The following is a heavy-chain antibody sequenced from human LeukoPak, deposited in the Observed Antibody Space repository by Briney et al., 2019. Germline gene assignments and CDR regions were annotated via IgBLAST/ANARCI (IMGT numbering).Heavy chain of an antibody. CDR3: ARPYYYDSSFFDY. J-gene: IGHJ4*02. D-gene: IGHD3-22*01. CDR1: GFTFRSYA. V-gene: IGHV3-30-3*01. CDR2: ISYDGSNK. Sequence: GRSLRLSCAASGFTFRSYAMHWVRQAPGKGLEWVAVISYDGSNKYYADSVKGRFTISRDNSKNTLYLQMNSLRAEDTAVYYCARPYYYDSSFFDYWGQGTLVTVSS.